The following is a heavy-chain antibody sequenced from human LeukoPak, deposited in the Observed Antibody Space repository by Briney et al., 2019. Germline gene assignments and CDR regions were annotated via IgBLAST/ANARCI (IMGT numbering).Heavy chain of an antibody. Sequence: GSLRLSCAASGFTFSSNYMSWVRQAPGKGLEWIGSIYHSGSTYYNPSLKSRVTISVDTSKNQFSLKLSSVTAADTAVYYCARDGYLAVDYWGQGTLVTVSS. V-gene: IGHV4-38-2*02. CDR2: IYHSGST. CDR3: ARDGYLAVDY. J-gene: IGHJ4*02. D-gene: IGHD2-2*03. CDR1: GFTFSSNY.